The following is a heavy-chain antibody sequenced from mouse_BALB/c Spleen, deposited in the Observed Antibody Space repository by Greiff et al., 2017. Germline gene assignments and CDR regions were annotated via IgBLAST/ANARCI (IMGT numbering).Heavy chain of an antibody. CDR3: ARTMITTRGAMDY. Sequence: EVKLEESGGGLVQPGGSRKLSCAASGFTFSSFGMHWVRQAPEKGLEWVAYISSGSSTIYYADTVKGRFTISRDNPKNTLFLQMTSLRSEDTAMYYCARTMITTRGAMDYWGQGTSVTVSS. CDR1: GFTFSSFG. D-gene: IGHD2-4*01. J-gene: IGHJ4*01. CDR2: ISSGSSTI. V-gene: IGHV5-17*02.